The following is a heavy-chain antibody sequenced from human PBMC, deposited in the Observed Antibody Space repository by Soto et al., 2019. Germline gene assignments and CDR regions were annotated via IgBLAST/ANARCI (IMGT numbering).Heavy chain of an antibody. CDR1: RFIFSTYA. V-gene: IGHV3-30*04. Sequence: QVQVVESGGGVVQPGRSLRLSCAASRFIFSTYAMHWVRQAPGKGLEWVAGISYDGRNEYYADSVRGRFTISRDNPRNPLYLQMNSLTAEDTAVYYCARGSYGDYYYDYGMDVWGQGTTVTVSS. CDR2: ISYDGRNE. D-gene: IGHD4-17*01. CDR3: ARGSYGDYYYDYGMDV. J-gene: IGHJ6*02.